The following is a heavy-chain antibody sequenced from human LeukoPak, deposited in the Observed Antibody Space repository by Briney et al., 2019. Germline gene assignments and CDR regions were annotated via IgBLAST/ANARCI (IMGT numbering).Heavy chain of an antibody. D-gene: IGHD4-17*01. CDR3: ARHNDYDPYFFYGMDV. CDR2: INPGDSDP. J-gene: IGHJ6*02. CDR1: GYSFTTYW. Sequence: GDSLKISCKGSGYSFTTYWIAWVRQMPGKGLEWMGVINPGDSDPRYSPSFQGQVTISVDKSISTAYLQWSSLKASDTAMYYCARHNDYDPYFFYGMDVWGQGTTVTVSS. V-gene: IGHV5-51*01.